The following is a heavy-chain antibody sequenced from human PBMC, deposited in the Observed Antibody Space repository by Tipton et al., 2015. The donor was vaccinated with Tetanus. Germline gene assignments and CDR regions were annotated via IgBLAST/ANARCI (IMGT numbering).Heavy chain of an antibody. V-gene: IGHV4-4*08. CDR3: ASLIEPYSSGWRNWFDA. D-gene: IGHD6-19*01. Sequence: TLSLTCSVSGGSVNNRWWSWIRQPPGKGLEWMGYIYDTGDAKHNPSLKSRVTMTVDTSKNQFSLSLTSVTAADTAMYYCASLIEPYSSGWRNWFDAWGQGSLVTVSS. CDR1: GGSVNNRW. CDR2: IYDTGDA. J-gene: IGHJ5*02.